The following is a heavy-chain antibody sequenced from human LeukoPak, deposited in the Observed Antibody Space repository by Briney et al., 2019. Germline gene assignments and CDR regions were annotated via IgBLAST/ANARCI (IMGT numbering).Heavy chain of an antibody. CDR1: GGSISSGSYY. CDR2: IYYIGNT. Sequence: PSETLSLTCTVSGGSISSGSYYWSWIRQPPGKELEWIGYIYYIGNTNYNPSLKSRVTISVDTSKNQFSLKLSSVTAADTAVYYCARAPLDYGDYPHDAFDIWGQGTMVTVSS. D-gene: IGHD4-17*01. J-gene: IGHJ3*02. V-gene: IGHV4-61*01. CDR3: ARAPLDYGDYPHDAFDI.